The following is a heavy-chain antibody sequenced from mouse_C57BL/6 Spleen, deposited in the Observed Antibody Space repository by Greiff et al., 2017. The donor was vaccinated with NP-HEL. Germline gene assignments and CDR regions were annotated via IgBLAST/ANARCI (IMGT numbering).Heavy chain of an antibody. CDR3: ARSRGNYPMDY. J-gene: IGHJ4*01. V-gene: IGHV1-69*01. D-gene: IGHD2-1*01. CDR1: GYTFTSYW. Sequence: QVQLQQPGAELVMPGASVKLSCKASGYTFTSYWMHWVKQRPGQGLEWIGEIDPSDSYTNYNQKFKGKSTLTVDKSSSTAYMQLSSLTSEDSAVYYCARSRGNYPMDYWGQGTSVTVSS. CDR2: IDPSDSYT.